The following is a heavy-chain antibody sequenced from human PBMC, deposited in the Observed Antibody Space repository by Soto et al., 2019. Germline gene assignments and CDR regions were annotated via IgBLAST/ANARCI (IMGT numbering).Heavy chain of an antibody. V-gene: IGHV4-39*01. CDR2: IYYSGST. Sequence: SETLSLTCTVSGGSISSSSYYWGWIRQPPGKGLEWIGSIYYSGSTYYNPSLKSRVTISVDTSKNQFSLKLSSVTAADTAVYYCARHSSSWQPRNWFDPWGQGTLVTVSS. CDR1: GGSISSSSYY. D-gene: IGHD6-13*01. CDR3: ARHSSSWQPRNWFDP. J-gene: IGHJ5*02.